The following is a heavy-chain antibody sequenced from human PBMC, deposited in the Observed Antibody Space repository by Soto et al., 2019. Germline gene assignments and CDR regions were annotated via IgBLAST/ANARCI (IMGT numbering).Heavy chain of an antibody. CDR2: ISGSGGNT. Sequence: EVQVLESGGGLVQSGGSLRLSCAASGFTFSTYDMSWVRQGPGKGLEWVSLISGSGGNTYYADSVKGRFTISRDNSKHTLYLQMNSLRAEDTALYYCAKSGAIAAFDPWGQGTLVTVYS. CDR1: GFTFSTYD. D-gene: IGHD6-6*01. J-gene: IGHJ5*02. V-gene: IGHV3-23*01. CDR3: AKSGAIAAFDP.